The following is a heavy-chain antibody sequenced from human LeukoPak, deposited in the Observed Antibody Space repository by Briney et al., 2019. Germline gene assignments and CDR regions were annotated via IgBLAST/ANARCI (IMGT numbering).Heavy chain of an antibody. CDR3: ARSGRVMPRWSDP. Sequence: ASVKVSCKASGGTFSRYAISWVRQAPGQGLEWMGGITPIFGTANYAQKFQGRVTITADESTSTAYMELSSLRSEDTAVYYCARSGRVMPRWSDPWGQGTLVTVSS. V-gene: IGHV1-69*13. D-gene: IGHD2-2*01. CDR2: ITPIFGTA. CDR1: GGTFSRYA. J-gene: IGHJ5*02.